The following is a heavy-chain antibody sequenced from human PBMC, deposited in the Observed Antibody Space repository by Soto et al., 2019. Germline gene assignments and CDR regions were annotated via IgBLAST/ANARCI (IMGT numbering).Heavy chain of an antibody. CDR1: GYTFTSYG. D-gene: IGHD2-15*01. Sequence: ASVKVSCKASGYTFTSYGISWVRQAPGQGLEWMGWISAYNGNTNYAQKLQGRVTMTTDTSTSTAYMELRSLRSDDTAVYYCARVNDIVVVVAATPVLLDAFDIWGQGTMVTVSS. J-gene: IGHJ3*02. CDR3: ARVNDIVVVVAATPVLLDAFDI. CDR2: ISAYNGNT. V-gene: IGHV1-18*01.